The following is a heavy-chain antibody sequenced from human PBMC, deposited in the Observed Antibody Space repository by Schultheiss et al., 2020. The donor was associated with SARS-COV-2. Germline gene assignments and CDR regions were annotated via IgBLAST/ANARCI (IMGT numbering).Heavy chain of an antibody. Sequence: SETLSLTCTVSGYSISSGYYWGWIRQPPGKGLEWIGSIYHSGSTYYNPSLKSRVTISVDTSKNQFSLKLSSVTAADTAVYYCARVTRLYSYGERFDYWGQGTLVTVSS. D-gene: IGHD5-18*01. J-gene: IGHJ4*02. V-gene: IGHV4-38-2*02. CDR3: ARVTRLYSYGERFDY. CDR1: GYSISSGYY. CDR2: IYHSGST.